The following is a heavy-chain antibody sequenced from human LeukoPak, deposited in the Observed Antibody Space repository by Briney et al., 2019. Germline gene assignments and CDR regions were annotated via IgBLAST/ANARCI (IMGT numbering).Heavy chain of an antibody. D-gene: IGHD6-19*01. CDR1: GYTFTNYY. V-gene: IGHV1-46*01. CDR3: ARDGRGSGMGRPNWFDP. J-gene: IGHJ5*02. Sequence: ASVKVSCKASGYTFTNYYMHWVRQAPGQGLEWMGIINPSGGSTSYAQKFQGRVTMTRDTSTSTVYMELTRLRSEDTAVYYCARDGRGSGMGRPNWFDPWGQGTLVTVSS. CDR2: INPSGGST.